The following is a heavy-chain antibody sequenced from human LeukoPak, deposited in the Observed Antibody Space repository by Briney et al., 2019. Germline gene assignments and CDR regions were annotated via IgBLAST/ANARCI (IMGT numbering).Heavy chain of an antibody. CDR3: ARGGTMVRTFDP. CDR2: IYYSGST. CDR1: GGSISSYY. D-gene: IGHD3-10*01. V-gene: IGHV4-59*01. J-gene: IGHJ5*02. Sequence: TSETLSLTCTVSGGSISSYYWSWIRQPPGKGLEWIGYIYYSGSTNYNPSLKSRVTISVDTSKNQFSLKLSSVTAADTAVYYCARGGTMVRTFDPWGQGTLVTVSS.